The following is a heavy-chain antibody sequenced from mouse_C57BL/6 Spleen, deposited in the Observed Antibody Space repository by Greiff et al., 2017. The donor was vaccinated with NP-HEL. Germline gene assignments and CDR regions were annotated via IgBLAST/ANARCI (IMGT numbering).Heavy chain of an antibody. V-gene: IGHV1-15*01. CDR1: GYTFTDYE. CDR3: TRGTAQATLDY. Sequence: QVHVKQSGAELVRPGASVTLSCTASGYTFTDYEMPWVKQTPVHGLEWIGAIDPGTGGTAYNQKLKGKAILTADKPSSTAYMERRSLTSEDSAVXYGTRGTAQATLDYWGQGTTLTVSS. D-gene: IGHD3-2*02. CDR2: IDPGTGGT. J-gene: IGHJ2*01.